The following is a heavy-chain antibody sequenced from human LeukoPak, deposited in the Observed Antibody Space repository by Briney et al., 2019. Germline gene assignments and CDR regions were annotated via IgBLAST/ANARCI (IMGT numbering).Heavy chain of an antibody. D-gene: IGHD1-1*01. CDR2: IKEDGSEK. J-gene: IGHJ4*02. Sequence: GGSLRLSCAASGFTFSMYWMTWVRRAPGKGLEWVANIKEDGSEKYYVDSVKGRFTISRDNAKNSLYLQMNSLRAEDTAVYYCARGVPTGIDYFDSWGQGTLVTVSS. CDR1: GFTFSMYW. V-gene: IGHV3-7*01. CDR3: ARGVPTGIDYFDS.